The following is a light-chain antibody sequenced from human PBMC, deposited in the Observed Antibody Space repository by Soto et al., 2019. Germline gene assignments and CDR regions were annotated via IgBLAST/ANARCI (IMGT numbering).Light chain of an antibody. J-gene: IGKJ5*01. CDR1: QSVSTW. V-gene: IGKV3-11*01. CDR3: HQRSIWIT. CDR2: DAS. Sequence: EIVLTQSPATLSLSPGDTATLSCRASQSVSTWLTWYQQKPGQAPRLLIYDASNRATGIPARFSGSGSGTDFTLAISSLAPEDFAVYYGHQRSIWITFGQGTRLEIE.